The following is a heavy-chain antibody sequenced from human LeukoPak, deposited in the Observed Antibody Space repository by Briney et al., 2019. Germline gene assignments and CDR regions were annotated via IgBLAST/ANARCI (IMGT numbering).Heavy chain of an antibody. V-gene: IGHV4-30-4*08. J-gene: IGHJ5*02. CDR2: IYYSGST. Sequence: PSQTLSLTCTVSGGSISSGDYYWSWIRQPPGKGLEWIGSIYYSGSTYYNPSLKSRVTISVDTSKNQFSLKLSSVTAADTAVYYCAREARGQLLYWFDPWGQGTLVTVSS. CDR1: GGSISSGDYY. D-gene: IGHD2-2*01. CDR3: AREARGQLLYWFDP.